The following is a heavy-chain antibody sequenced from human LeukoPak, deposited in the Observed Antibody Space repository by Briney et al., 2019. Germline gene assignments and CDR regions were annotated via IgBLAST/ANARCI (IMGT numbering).Heavy chain of an antibody. CDR2: ISSSSSYI. Sequence: GGSLRLSCAASGFTVSSNYMSWVRQAPGKGLEWVSSISSSSSYIYYADSVKGRFTISRDNAKNSLYLQMNSLRAEDTAVYYCARGPYSSSWYLFDYWGQGTLVTVSS. CDR1: GFTVSSNY. CDR3: ARGPYSSSWYLFDY. V-gene: IGHV3-21*01. J-gene: IGHJ4*02. D-gene: IGHD6-13*01.